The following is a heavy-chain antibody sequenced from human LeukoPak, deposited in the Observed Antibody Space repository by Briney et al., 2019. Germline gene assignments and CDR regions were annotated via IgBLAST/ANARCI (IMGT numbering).Heavy chain of an antibody. V-gene: IGHV1-18*01. CDR3: ARPGRKLLWFGELVEYYFDY. CDR2: ISAYNGNT. D-gene: IGHD3-10*01. CDR1: GYTFTSYG. J-gene: IGHJ4*02. Sequence: ASVKVSCKASGYTFTSYGISWVRQAPGQGLEWMGWISAYNGNTNYAQKLQGRVTMTTDTSTSTAYMELRSLRSDDTAVYYCARPGRKLLWFGELVEYYFDYWGQGTLVTVSS.